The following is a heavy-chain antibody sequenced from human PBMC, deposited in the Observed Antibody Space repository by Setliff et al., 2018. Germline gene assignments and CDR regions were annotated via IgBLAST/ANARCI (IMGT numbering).Heavy chain of an antibody. CDR3: VREGVDTRSSTDYRYYMDV. CDR2: TITMFGST. CDR1: GDTFRSYG. V-gene: IGHV1-69*05. D-gene: IGHD5-18*01. J-gene: IGHJ6*03. Sequence: SVKVSCKASGDTFRSYGISWVRQAPGQGLEWMGGTITMFGSTSYAQKFQGRVTIITDESTTTAYMELSSLGSEDTAVYYCVREGVDTRSSTDYRYYMDVWGKGTTVTVSS.